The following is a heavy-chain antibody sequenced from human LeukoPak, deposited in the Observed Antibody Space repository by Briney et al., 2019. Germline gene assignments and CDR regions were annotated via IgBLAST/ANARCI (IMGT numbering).Heavy chain of an antibody. J-gene: IGHJ2*01. CDR2: IYDHGRT. D-gene: IGHD3-16*01. CDR1: GGSFSY. Sequence: SETLSLTCIVSGGSFSYLSWIRQPPGKGLEWIGFIYDHGRTEYNPSLKSRVSISVDTSKNQVSLRLNSVTPADTAVYYCARGLAGRASGAVYFDLWGCGALVTVSS. CDR3: ARGLAGRASGAVYFDL. V-gene: IGHV4-59*01.